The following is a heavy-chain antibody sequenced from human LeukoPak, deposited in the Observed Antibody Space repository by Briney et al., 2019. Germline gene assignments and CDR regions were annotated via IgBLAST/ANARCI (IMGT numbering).Heavy chain of an antibody. J-gene: IGHJ4*02. CDR2: IYYSGST. D-gene: IGHD6-13*01. CDR3: ARDIAAAGTHFDY. V-gene: IGHV4-59*01. CDR1: GGSISSYY. Sequence: SETLSLTCTVSGGSISSYYWSWIRQPPGKGLEWIGYIYYSGSTNYNPSLESRVTISVDTSKNQFSLKLSSVTAADTAVYYCARDIAAAGTHFDYWGQGILVTVSS.